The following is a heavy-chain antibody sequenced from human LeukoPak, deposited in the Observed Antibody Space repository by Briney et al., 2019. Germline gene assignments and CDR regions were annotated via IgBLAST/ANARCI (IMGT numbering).Heavy chain of an antibody. V-gene: IGHV3-21*01. J-gene: IGHJ4*02. CDR3: ASFSTSVLIKDF. D-gene: IGHD4-23*01. CDR1: GFSFSSYS. Sequence: PGGSLRLSCAASGFSFSSYSMNWVRQAPGKGLVWVSSITGRSDHSYYEDSVKGRFTISRDNTKNSLYLQLNNLRDEDTAVYYCASFSTSVLIKDFWGQGTLVTVSS. CDR2: ITGRSDHS.